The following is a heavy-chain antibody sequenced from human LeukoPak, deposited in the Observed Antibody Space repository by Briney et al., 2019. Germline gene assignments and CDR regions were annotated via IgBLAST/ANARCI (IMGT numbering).Heavy chain of an antibody. V-gene: IGHV4-34*01. J-gene: IGHJ3*02. D-gene: IGHD3-22*01. Sequence: SETLSLTCAVYGGSFSGYYWSWIRQPPGKGLEWIGEINHSGSTNYNPSLKSRVTISVDTSKNQFSLKLSSVTAADTAVYYCASSGIIHYYDSSGYQLGAFDIWGQGTMVTVSS. CDR1: GGSFSGYY. CDR2: INHSGST. CDR3: ASSGIIHYYDSSGYQLGAFDI.